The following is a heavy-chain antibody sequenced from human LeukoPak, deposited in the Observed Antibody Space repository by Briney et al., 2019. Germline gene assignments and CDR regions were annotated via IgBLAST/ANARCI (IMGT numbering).Heavy chain of an antibody. CDR3: AKCGGRDWFDP. V-gene: IGHV3-23*01. J-gene: IGHJ5*02. D-gene: IGHD3-10*01. Sequence: GGSLRLSCAACGFTFSSLAMNWARQAPGKGLEWVSTISGSGGTTYYADSVKGRFTIFRDNSKNTLDLQMNSLRAEDTAVYYCAKCGGRDWFDPWGQGTLVTVSS. CDR1: GFTFSSLA. CDR2: ISGSGGTT.